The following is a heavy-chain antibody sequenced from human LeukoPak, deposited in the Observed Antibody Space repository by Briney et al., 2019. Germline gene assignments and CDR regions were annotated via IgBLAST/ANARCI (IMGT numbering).Heavy chain of an antibody. CDR3: AREPPYYYDSSGSEPSFDY. J-gene: IGHJ4*02. D-gene: IGHD3-22*01. CDR2: IYTSGST. V-gene: IGHV4-4*07. Sequence: PSETLSLTCTVSGGSISSYYWSWIRQPAGKGLEWIGRIYTSGSTNYNPSLKSRVTISVDKSKNQFSLKLSSVTAADTAVYYCAREPPYYYDSSGSEPSFDYWGQGTLATVSS. CDR1: GGSISSYY.